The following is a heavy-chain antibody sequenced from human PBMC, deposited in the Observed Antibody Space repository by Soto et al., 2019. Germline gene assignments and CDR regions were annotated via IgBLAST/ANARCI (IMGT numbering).Heavy chain of an antibody. V-gene: IGHV1-69*02. D-gene: IGHD6-13*01. CDR1: GGTFSSYT. Sequence: QVQLVQSGAEVKKPGSSVKVSCKASGGTFSSYTISWVRQAPGQGLEWMGRIIPILGIANYAQKFQGRVTITADKSTSTAYMELSSLRSEDTAVYYCARGPRGSSSWYYFDYWVQGTLVTVSS. CDR2: IIPILGIA. J-gene: IGHJ4*02. CDR3: ARGPRGSSSWYYFDY.